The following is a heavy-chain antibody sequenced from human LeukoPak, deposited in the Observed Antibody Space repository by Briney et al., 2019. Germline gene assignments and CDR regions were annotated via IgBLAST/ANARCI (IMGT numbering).Heavy chain of an antibody. D-gene: IGHD3-10*01. CDR1: GFTFNSYG. Sequence: GGSLRLFCAASGFTFNSYGMSWVRQAPGKGLEWVSGISGSCGATYYAESVKGRFTVSRDDPHNTLYLQMNSVRAEDTAVYFCARGGVDHYGSGTYYLMYYFDHWGQGALVTVSS. J-gene: IGHJ4*02. CDR2: ISGSCGAT. CDR3: ARGGVDHYGSGTYYLMYYFDH. V-gene: IGHV3-23*01.